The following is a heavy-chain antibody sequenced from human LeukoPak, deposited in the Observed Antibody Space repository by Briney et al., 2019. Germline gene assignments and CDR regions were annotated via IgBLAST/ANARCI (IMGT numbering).Heavy chain of an antibody. Sequence: PGGSLRLSCAASGFTFSSYEMNWVRQAPGKGLEWVSYISSSSSYIYYADSVKGRFTISRDNAKNSLYLQMNSLRAEDTAVYYCARGPPLVSGPVYYYYYMDVWGKGTTVTVSS. CDR1: GFTFSSYE. V-gene: IGHV3-48*03. D-gene: IGHD5/OR15-5a*01. CDR2: ISSSSSYI. J-gene: IGHJ6*03. CDR3: ARGPPLVSGPVYYYYYMDV.